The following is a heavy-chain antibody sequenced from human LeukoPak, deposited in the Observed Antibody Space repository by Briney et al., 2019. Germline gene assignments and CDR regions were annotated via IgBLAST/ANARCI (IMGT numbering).Heavy chain of an antibody. V-gene: IGHV6-1*01. D-gene: IGHD3-22*01. J-gene: IGHJ4*02. CDR1: GDSVSSNSAA. Sequence: SQTLSLTCAISGDSVSSNSAAWNWIRQSPSRGLEWLGRTYYRSKWYNDYAVSVKSRITINPDTSKNQFSLQLNSVTPEDTAVYYCARAPRGYYYGSSGYYYFDYWGQGTLVTVSS. CDR3: ARAPRGYYYGSSGYYYFDY. CDR2: TYYRSKWYN.